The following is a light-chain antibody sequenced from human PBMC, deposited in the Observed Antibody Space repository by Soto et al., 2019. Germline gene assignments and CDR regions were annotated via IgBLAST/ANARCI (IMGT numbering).Light chain of an antibody. V-gene: IGLV2-14*01. CDR2: EVS. Sequence: QSALTQPASVSGSHGQSITISCTGTGSDVGGYNYVSWYQQHPGKAPKLMIYEVSNRPSGVSNRFSGSKSGNTASLTSSGLQAEYEADYYCSSYTSSSTLVFGTWTKLTVL. CDR1: GSDVGGYNY. J-gene: IGLJ1*01. CDR3: SSYTSSSTLV.